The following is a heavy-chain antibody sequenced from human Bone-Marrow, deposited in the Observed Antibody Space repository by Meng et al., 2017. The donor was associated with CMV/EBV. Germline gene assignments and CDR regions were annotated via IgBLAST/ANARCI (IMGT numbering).Heavy chain of an antibody. J-gene: IGHJ3*02. V-gene: IGHV3-7*01. CDR1: GFTFSSYW. D-gene: IGHD1-26*01. Sequence: GESLKISCASSGFTFSSYWMSWVRQAPEKGLEWVVNIKQDGSEKYYVDSVKGRFTISRDNAKNSLYLQMNSLRAEDTAVYYCARLLPDPQWALVIEAFDIWGQGTMVTVSS. CDR2: IKQDGSEK. CDR3: ARLLPDPQWALVIEAFDI.